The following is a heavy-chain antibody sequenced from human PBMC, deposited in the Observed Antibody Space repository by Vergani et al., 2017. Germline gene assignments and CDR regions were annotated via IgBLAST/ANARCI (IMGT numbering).Heavy chain of an antibody. Sequence: EVQLVQSGAEVKKPGESLKISCKGSGYSFTSYWIGWVRQMRGKGLEWMGIIYPGDSDTRYSPSFQGKVTISADKSISTAYLQWSSLKASDTAMYYCARRVGYSGYVDAFDIWGQGTMVTVSS. V-gene: IGHV5-51*01. J-gene: IGHJ3*02. CDR1: GYSFTSYW. CDR2: IYPGDSDT. D-gene: IGHD5-12*01. CDR3: ARRVGYSGYVDAFDI.